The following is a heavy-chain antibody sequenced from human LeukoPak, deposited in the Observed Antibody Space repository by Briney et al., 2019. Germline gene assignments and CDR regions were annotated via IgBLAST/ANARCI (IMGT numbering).Heavy chain of an antibody. J-gene: IGHJ4*02. CDR3: ARGQDAFKTGY. V-gene: IGHV4-31*03. CDR2: IHPSGIT. D-gene: IGHD5-24*01. Sequence: SQTLSLTCTVSGGSLTIGHYYWTWIRQHPGKGLEWIGYIHPSGITDYNPSLQSRVTMSSDTSQNQFSLKLTSVTAADTAIYYCARGQDAFKTGYWGQGTLVTVSS. CDR1: GGSLTIGHYY.